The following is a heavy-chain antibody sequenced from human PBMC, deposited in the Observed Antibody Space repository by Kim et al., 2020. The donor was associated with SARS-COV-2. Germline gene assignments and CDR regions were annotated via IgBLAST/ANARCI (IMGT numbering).Heavy chain of an antibody. Sequence: SETLSLTCTVSGGSISSYYWSWIRQPPGKGLEWIGYIYYSGSTNYNPSLKSRVTITVDTSKNQFFLKLSSVTAADTAVYYCARVAVKDAIDIWGQGTMVT. CDR1: GGSISSYY. D-gene: IGHD2-15*01. V-gene: IGHV4-59*01. CDR3: ARVAVKDAIDI. J-gene: IGHJ3*02. CDR2: IYYSGST.